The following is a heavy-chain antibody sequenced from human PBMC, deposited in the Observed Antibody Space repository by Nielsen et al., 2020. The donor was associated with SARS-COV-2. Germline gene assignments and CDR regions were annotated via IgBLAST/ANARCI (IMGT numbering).Heavy chain of an antibody. CDR1: GFAFTSYW. V-gene: IGHV5-51*01. Sequence: GESLKISCKGSGFAFTSYWIGWVRQMPGKGLELLGIIYPGDSATRYRPSFQGQVTFSADKSTNTAYLQWNSLKASDTAMYYCARHIYGDYALDYWGQGTLVTVSS. CDR3: ARHIYGDYALDY. J-gene: IGHJ4*02. D-gene: IGHD4-17*01. CDR2: IYPGDSAT.